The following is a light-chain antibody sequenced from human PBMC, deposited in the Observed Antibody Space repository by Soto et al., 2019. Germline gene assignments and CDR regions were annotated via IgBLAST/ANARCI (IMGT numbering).Light chain of an antibody. CDR2: DAS. CDR1: QGISRS. CDR3: QQYTSYSWT. Sequence: DIQMTQSPSSVSASVGDRVTISCQASQGISRSLAWYQQKPGKAPQILIYDASTLKSGVPSRFSASGSGTEFTLIISSLQPDDFATYYCQQYTSYSWTFGQGTKVDIK. V-gene: IGKV1-5*01. J-gene: IGKJ1*01.